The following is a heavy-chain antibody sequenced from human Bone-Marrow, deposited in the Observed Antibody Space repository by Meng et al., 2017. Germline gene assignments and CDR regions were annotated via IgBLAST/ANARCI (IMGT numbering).Heavy chain of an antibody. CDR1: GFSFTDAW. CDR2: IKSKIDGGTI. CDR3: TTANTVGHFLKLGY. V-gene: IGHV3-15*01. J-gene: IGHJ4*02. D-gene: IGHD2-8*02. Sequence: GESLKISCVASGFSFTDAWMSWVRQAPGKGLEWVGLIKSKIDGGTIDYAAPVEGRLTISRDDSKNTLYLQISSLKTEDTGVYYCTTANTVGHFLKLGYWGQGTLVTVSS.